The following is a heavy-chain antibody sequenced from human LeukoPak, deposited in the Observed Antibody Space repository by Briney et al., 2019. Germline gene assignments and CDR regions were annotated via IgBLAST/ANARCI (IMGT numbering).Heavy chain of an antibody. CDR1: GGSITGYY. Sequence: SETLSLTCTVSGGSITGYYWSWIRQPPGKGLEWIGYIHHSGSTNYGPSLRSRVTMSVDTSKSRFSLRLTSLTAADTAVYYCARLTVVATFDYWGQGTLVTVSS. D-gene: IGHD4-23*01. V-gene: IGHV4-59*08. J-gene: IGHJ4*02. CDR3: ARLTVVATFDY. CDR2: IHHSGST.